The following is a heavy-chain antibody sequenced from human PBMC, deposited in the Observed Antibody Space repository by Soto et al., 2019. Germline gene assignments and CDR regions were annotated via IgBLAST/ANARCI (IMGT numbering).Heavy chain of an antibody. CDR1: GGSISSYY. CDR3: ARAVGEQWLDY. Sequence: QVQLQESGPGLVKPSETLSLTCTVSGGSISSYYWSWIRQPPGKGLEWIGYIYYSGSTNYNPSLKSRVAICVDTSKNQFSLKLSSVTAADTAVYYCARAVGEQWLDYRGQGTLVTVSS. CDR2: IYYSGST. J-gene: IGHJ4*02. V-gene: IGHV4-59*01. D-gene: IGHD6-19*01.